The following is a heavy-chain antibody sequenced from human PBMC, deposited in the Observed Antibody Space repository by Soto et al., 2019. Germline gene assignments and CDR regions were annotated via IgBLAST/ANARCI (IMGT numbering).Heavy chain of an antibody. J-gene: IGHJ4*02. D-gene: IGHD6-13*01. CDR1: GDSISSGDHY. V-gene: IGHV4-30-4*01. CDR3: ARGAYSDSSSYFDY. Sequence: QVQLQESGPGLVKPSQTLSLTCTVSGDSISSGDHYWSWIRQPPGKGLGWIGYIYYSGTTYSRPSLQSRVTISVDTSKHQFSLKLNSVTAADTAVYYCARGAYSDSSSYFDYWGQGTLVPVSS. CDR2: IYYSGTT.